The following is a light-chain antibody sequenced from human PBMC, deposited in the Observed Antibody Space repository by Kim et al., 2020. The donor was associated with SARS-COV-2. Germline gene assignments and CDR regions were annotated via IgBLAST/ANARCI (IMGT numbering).Light chain of an antibody. CDR2: DAS. CDR3: QQFNNHHT. CDR1: QGISSS. Sequence: AIQLTQSPSSLSASVGDRVTITCRASQGISSSLAWYQQKPGKAPKLLIYDASSLESGVPSRFSGSGPGTDFTLTISSLQPEDFATYSCQQFNNHHTFRQGTKLE. V-gene: IGKV1D-13*01. J-gene: IGKJ2*01.